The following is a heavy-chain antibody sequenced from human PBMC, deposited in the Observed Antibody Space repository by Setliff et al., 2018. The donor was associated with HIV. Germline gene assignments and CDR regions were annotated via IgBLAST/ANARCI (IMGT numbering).Heavy chain of an antibody. Sequence: PGESLKISCKGSGYSFTDYWIGWVRQMPGKGLEWMGIIFPGDSDTRYSPSFQGQVTISADKSITTAYLQWNSLRASDTAIYYCARLTVVTGVVDYWGQGTLVTVSS. J-gene: IGHJ4*02. CDR2: IFPGDSDT. D-gene: IGHD2-15*01. CDR1: GYSFTDYW. V-gene: IGHV5-51*01. CDR3: ARLTVVTGVVDY.